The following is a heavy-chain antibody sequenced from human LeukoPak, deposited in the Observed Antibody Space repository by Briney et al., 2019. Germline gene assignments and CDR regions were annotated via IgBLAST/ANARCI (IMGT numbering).Heavy chain of an antibody. V-gene: IGHV4-38-2*02. D-gene: IGHD3-10*01. CDR3: ARGRNTMVRGAIGAETRYYYSYYMDV. CDR2: IYHSGST. CDR1: GYSISSGFY. J-gene: IGHJ6*03. Sequence: SETLSLTCTVSGYSISSGFYWGWIRQPPGKGPEWIGSIYHSGSTHYNSSLKSRVTISVDTSKNQFSLKLSSVTAADTAVYYCARGRNTMVRGAIGAETRYYYSYYMDVWGKGTTVTVSS.